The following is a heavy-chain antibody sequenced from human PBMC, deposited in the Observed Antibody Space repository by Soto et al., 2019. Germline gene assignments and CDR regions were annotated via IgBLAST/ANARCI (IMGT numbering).Heavy chain of an antibody. V-gene: IGHV3-30*18. J-gene: IGHJ4*02. CDR3: ANSEERGSYSPPDDS. D-gene: IGHD1-26*01. Sequence: QVQLVESGGGVVQPGRSLRLSCAASGFTFSSYGMHWVRQAPGKGLEWVAVISYDGSNKYYADSVKGRFTISRDNSTNTLYLQMNSLRAEDTAVYYCANSEERGSYSPPDDSWGQGTLVTVSS. CDR2: ISYDGSNK. CDR1: GFTFSSYG.